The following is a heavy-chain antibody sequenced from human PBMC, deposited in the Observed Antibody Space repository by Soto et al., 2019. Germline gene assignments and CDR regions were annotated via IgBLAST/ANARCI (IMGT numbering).Heavy chain of an antibody. CDR1: GFTFKNYG. J-gene: IGHJ4*02. V-gene: IGHV3-33*01. CDR2: VYYDGSNQ. Sequence: QVQLVESGGGVDQPGPSLRLSCAASGFTFKNYGMHWVRQAPGKGLEWVAIVYYDGSNQYYADSVKGRFTISRDNSKNTLYLQMNSLRVDDTAMYYCARDLSDYWGQGTLVTVSS. CDR3: ARDLSDY.